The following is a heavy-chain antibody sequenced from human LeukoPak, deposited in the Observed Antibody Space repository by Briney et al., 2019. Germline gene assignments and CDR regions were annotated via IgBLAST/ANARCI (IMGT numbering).Heavy chain of an antibody. D-gene: IGHD5-24*01. CDR2: IYTSGST. Sequence: SETLSLTCTVSGGSISSYYWSWIRQPAGKGPEWIGRIYTSGSTNYNPSLKSRVTMSVDTSKNQFSLKLSSVTAADTAVYYCARDRDGYNFGVDAFDIWGQGTMVTVSS. V-gene: IGHV4-4*07. CDR3: ARDRDGYNFGVDAFDI. J-gene: IGHJ3*02. CDR1: GGSISSYY.